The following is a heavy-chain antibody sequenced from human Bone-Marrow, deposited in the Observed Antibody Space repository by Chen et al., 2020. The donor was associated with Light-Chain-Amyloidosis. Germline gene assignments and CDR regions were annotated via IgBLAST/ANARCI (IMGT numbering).Heavy chain of an antibody. CDR1: GYTFPNYW. D-gene: IGHD5-12*01. J-gene: IGHJ4*02. V-gene: IGHV5-51*01. Sequence: EVQLEQSGPEVKKPGESLKISCKGSGYTFPNYWIGWVRQMPGKGLEWMGVIYPDDSDARYSPSFEGQVTISADKSTTAYLQWRSLKASDTAMYYCARRRDGYNFDYWGQGTLVTVSS. CDR3: ARRRDGYNFDY. CDR2: IYPDDSDA.